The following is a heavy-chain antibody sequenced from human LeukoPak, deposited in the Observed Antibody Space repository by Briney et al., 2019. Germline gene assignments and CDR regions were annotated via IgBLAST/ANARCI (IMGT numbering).Heavy chain of an antibody. CDR2: INWNGGST. Sequence: GGSLRLSCAASGFTVSSNYMTWVRQAPGKGLEWVSGINWNGGSTGYADSVKGRFTISRDNAKNSLYLQMNSLRAEDTALYHCARDLSWFGERGYYMDVWGKGTTVTVSS. CDR3: ARDLSWFGERGYYMDV. J-gene: IGHJ6*03. D-gene: IGHD3-10*01. V-gene: IGHV3-20*01. CDR1: GFTVSSNY.